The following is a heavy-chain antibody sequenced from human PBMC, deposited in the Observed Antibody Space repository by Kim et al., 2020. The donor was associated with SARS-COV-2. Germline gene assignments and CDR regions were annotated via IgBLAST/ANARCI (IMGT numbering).Heavy chain of an antibody. Sequence: GGSLRLSCVASGFIFSDYSMSWVRHAPGKGLEWMAYINKEGNPIHYADSVKGRFTISRDTAKNSLYLQMNSLRDDDTAIYYCARNLGEAYAMDVWGQGTTVTVSS. CDR1: GFIFSDYS. CDR3: ARNLGEAYAMDV. V-gene: IGHV3-48*02. CDR2: INKEGNPI. D-gene: IGHD3-10*01. J-gene: IGHJ6*02.